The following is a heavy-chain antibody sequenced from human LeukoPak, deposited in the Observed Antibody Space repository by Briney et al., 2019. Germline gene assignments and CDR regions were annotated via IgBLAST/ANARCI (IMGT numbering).Heavy chain of an antibody. V-gene: IGHV3-23*01. CDR2: ISGSGDNT. J-gene: IGHJ3*02. Sequence: GGSLRLSCAPSGFTFSSFAMSWVRQAPGKGLEWVSAISGSGDNTYYADSVKGRFTVSRDNSKNTLFLQMNSLRAEDTAVYHCARMMTDFDGSGHDIQRGAFDIWGQGTMVTVS. CDR1: GFTFSSFA. D-gene: IGHD3-22*01. CDR3: ARMMTDFDGSGHDIQRGAFDI.